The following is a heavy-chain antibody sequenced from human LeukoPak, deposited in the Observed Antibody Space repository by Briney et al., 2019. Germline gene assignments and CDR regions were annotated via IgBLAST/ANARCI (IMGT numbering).Heavy chain of an antibody. D-gene: IGHD7-27*01. V-gene: IGHV3-23*01. J-gene: IGHJ4*02. CDR2: IDRSGEST. CDR3: AIDYYWGCVD. CDR1: GFSFSAYA. Sequence: GGSLRLSCAASGFSFSAYAMTWVRQAPGKGLEWVSDIDRSGESTYYADSLRGRFTISRDNPKNTLYLQMNSLRADDTAVYYCAIDYYWGCVDWGQGTLVTVSS.